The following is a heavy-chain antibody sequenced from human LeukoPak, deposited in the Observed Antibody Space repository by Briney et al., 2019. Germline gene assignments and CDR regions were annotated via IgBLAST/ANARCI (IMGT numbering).Heavy chain of an antibody. V-gene: IGHV3-23*01. CDR3: AVMANPDWYFDL. Sequence: GGSLRLSCAASGFTFSSYAMSWVRLAPGKGLEWVSAISGSGGSTYYADSVKGRFTISRDNSKNTLYLQMNSLRAEDTAVYYCAVMANPDWYFDLWGRGTLVTVSS. CDR1: GFTFSSYA. CDR2: ISGSGGST. D-gene: IGHD5-24*01. J-gene: IGHJ2*01.